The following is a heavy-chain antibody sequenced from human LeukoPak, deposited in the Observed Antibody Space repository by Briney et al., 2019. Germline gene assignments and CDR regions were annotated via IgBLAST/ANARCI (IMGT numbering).Heavy chain of an antibody. CDR2: IVPILGIA. V-gene: IGHV1-69*04. CDR3: ARVTGDGYTFDY. D-gene: IGHD5-24*01. Sequence: SVKLSCKASGGTVSSYAISWVRQAPGQGLAWMGRIVPILGIANCAQKFQGRVTITADKSTSPAYMELSSLISEDAAVYYGARVTGDGYTFDYWGQGALVTVSS. CDR1: GGTVSSYA. J-gene: IGHJ4*02.